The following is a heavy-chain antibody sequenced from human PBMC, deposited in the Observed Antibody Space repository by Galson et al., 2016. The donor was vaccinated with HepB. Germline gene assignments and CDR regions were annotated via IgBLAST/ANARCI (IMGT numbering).Heavy chain of an antibody. D-gene: IGHD3-10*01. CDR2: IDPSDSYT. J-gene: IGHJ4*02. V-gene: IGHV5-10-1*01. CDR3: AGGHYGSGSFYLFAY. Sequence: QSGAEVKKPGESLRISCKGSGYSFTSYWISWVRQMPGKGLEWMGRIDPSDSYTNYSPSFQGHVTISADKSISTAYLQWSSLKASDTAMYYCAGGHYGSGSFYLFAYWGQGTLVTVSS. CDR1: GYSFTSYW.